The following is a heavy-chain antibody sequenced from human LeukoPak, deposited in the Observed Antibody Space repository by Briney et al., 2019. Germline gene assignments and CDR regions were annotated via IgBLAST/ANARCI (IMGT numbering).Heavy chain of an antibody. V-gene: IGHV3-64D*06. CDR2: ISRNGGST. D-gene: IGHD6-19*01. CDR1: GFTFSSLA. CDR3: VNQISGWIY. Sequence: GGTLRLSCSASGFTFSSLAMHWVRQAPGKGLEYVSGISRNGGSTYYADSVKGRFTISRDNSKNTLYLQMSSLRPEDTAVYYCVNQISGWIYWGQGTLVTASS. J-gene: IGHJ4*02.